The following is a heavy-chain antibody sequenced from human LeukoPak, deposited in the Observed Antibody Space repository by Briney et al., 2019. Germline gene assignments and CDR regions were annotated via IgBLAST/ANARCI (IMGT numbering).Heavy chain of an antibody. V-gene: IGHV3-21*01. Sequence: GGSLRLSCAASGFIFRTYGMHWVRQAPGKGLEWVSSISSSSSYIYYADSVKGRFTISRDNAKNSLYLQMNSLRAEDTAVYYCAKFIAAPFYFDYWGQGTLVTVSS. CDR2: ISSSSSYI. J-gene: IGHJ4*02. CDR3: AKFIAAPFYFDY. CDR1: GFIFRTYG. D-gene: IGHD6-13*01.